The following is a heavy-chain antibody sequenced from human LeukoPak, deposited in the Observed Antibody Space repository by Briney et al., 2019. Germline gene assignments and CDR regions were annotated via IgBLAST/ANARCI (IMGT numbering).Heavy chain of an antibody. J-gene: IGHJ6*02. D-gene: IGHD5-12*01. Sequence: SETLSLTCTVSGGSISSSSYYWGWIRQPPGKGLEWIGSIYYSGSTYYNPSLKSRVTISVDTSKNQFSLKLSSVTAADTAVYYCARLALLSPGYDSVHGDYGMDVWGQGTTVTVSS. CDR1: GGSISSSSYY. CDR2: IYYSGST. V-gene: IGHV4-39*01. CDR3: ARLALLSPGYDSVHGDYGMDV.